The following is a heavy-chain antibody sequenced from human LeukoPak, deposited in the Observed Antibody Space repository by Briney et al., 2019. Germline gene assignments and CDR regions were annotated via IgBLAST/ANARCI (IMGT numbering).Heavy chain of an antibody. Sequence: PSETLSLTCTVSGGSISSYYWSWIRQPPGKGLEWIGYIYYSGSTNYNPSLKSRVTISVDTSKNQFSLKLSSVTAAETAVYYCASLQSSGYDYSDYWGQGILVTVSS. D-gene: IGHD3-22*01. V-gene: IGHV4-59*01. CDR2: IYYSGST. CDR1: GGSISSYY. CDR3: ASLQSSGYDYSDY. J-gene: IGHJ4*02.